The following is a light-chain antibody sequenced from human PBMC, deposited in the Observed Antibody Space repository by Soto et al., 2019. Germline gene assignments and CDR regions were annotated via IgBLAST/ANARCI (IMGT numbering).Light chain of an antibody. CDR2: EGS. Sequence: QSALTQPAPVSGSPGQSITISCTGTSSDVGNYNLVSWYQQHPGKAPKLLIYEGSKRPSGVSNRFSGSKSGNTASLTISGLQAEDEADYYCCSYAGSSTMVFGGGTKLTVL. CDR1: SSDVGNYNL. V-gene: IGLV2-23*01. J-gene: IGLJ2*01. CDR3: CSYAGSSTMV.